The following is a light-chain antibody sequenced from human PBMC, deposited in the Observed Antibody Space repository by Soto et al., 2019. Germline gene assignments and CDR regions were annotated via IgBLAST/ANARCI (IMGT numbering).Light chain of an antibody. CDR2: EAS. CDR1: QSVSSY. Sequence: ELVLTQSPGTLSLSPGQSATISCRASQSVSSYLAWYQQKPGQAPRLLMYEASTRATGIPSRFSGGGSGTDFTLTISSLEPEDFAVYYCQQRSDWPWTFGQGTKVEIK. V-gene: IGKV3-11*01. CDR3: QQRSDWPWT. J-gene: IGKJ1*01.